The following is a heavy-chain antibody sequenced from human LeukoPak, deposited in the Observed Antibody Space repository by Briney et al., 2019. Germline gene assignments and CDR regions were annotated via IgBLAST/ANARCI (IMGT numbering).Heavy chain of an antibody. CDR3: ARAVGSGSFQTYYYYMDV. CDR2: IYTSGST. J-gene: IGHJ6*03. D-gene: IGHD3-10*01. CDR1: GGSISSGSYY. V-gene: IGHV4-61*02. Sequence: TSQTLSLTCTVSGGSISSGSYYWSWIRQPAGKGLEWIGRIYTSGSTNYNPSLKSRVTMPVDTSKNQFSLKLSSVTAADTAVYYCARAVGSGSFQTYYYYMDVWGKGTTVTISS.